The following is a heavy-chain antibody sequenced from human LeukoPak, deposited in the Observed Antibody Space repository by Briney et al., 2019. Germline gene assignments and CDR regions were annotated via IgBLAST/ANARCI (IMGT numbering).Heavy chain of an antibody. J-gene: IGHJ4*02. CDR1: GGSISSYY. Sequence: SETLSLTCTVSGGSISSYYWSWIRQPAGKGLEWIGRIYTSGSTNYNPSLKSRVTISVDTSKNQFSLKLSSVTAADTAVYYCARDSNWNDDFSYWGQGTLVTVSS. V-gene: IGHV4-4*07. CDR3: ARDSNWNDDFSY. CDR2: IYTSGST. D-gene: IGHD1-1*01.